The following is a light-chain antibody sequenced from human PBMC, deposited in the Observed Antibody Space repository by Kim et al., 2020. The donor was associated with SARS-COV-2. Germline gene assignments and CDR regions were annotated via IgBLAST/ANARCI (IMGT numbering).Light chain of an antibody. V-gene: IGKV1-12*01. J-gene: IGKJ2*01. Sequence: DIQMTQSPSSVSAYVGDRVTITCRASQRISSWLAWYQQKPGKAPKLLIFAASTLQSGVPSRFSGRGSGTDFTLTISSLQPDDSDSYYCKQANSFPYTFGQGTKLEI. CDR3: KQANSFPYT. CDR2: AAS. CDR1: QRISSW.